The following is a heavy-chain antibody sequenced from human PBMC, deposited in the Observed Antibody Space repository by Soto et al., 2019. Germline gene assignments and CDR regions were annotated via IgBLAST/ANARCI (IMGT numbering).Heavy chain of an antibody. CDR3: ARDFEY. CDR2: INSDGSST. J-gene: IGHJ4*02. Sequence: EVQLVESGGGLVQPGGSLRLSCEASGFTFSTFWMHWVRQAPGKGLVWVSRINSDGSSTNYADSVKGRVTISRDNAKNMLYLQMNSLSAEYTAVYYCARDFEYWGQGTLVTVSS. V-gene: IGHV3-74*01. CDR1: GFTFSTFW.